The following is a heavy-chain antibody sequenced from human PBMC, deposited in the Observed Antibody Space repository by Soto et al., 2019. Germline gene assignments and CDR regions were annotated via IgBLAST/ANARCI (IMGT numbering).Heavy chain of an antibody. CDR2: IDWDDDK. J-gene: IGHJ3*02. CDR3: ARVVTAAHDAFDI. D-gene: IGHD2-21*02. Sequence: SGPTREPTQTLTLTCTFSGFSLSTSGMRVSWIRQPPGKALEWLARIDWDDDKFYSTSLKTRLTISKDTSKNQVVLTMTNMDPVDTATYYCARVVTAAHDAFDIWGQGTMVTVSS. V-gene: IGHV2-70*04. CDR1: GFSLSTSGMR.